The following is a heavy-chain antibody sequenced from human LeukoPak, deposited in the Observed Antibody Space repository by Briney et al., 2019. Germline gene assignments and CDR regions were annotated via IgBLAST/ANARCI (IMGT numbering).Heavy chain of an antibody. Sequence: GGSLRLSCAASGFTFTDHALSWVRQAPGKGLVWVSRINSDGSSTSHADSVKGRFTISRDNAKNTLYLQMNSLRAEDTAVYYCAREGGYSHAFDYWGQGTLVTVSS. D-gene: IGHD3-22*01. CDR3: AREGGYSHAFDY. J-gene: IGHJ4*02. CDR1: GFTFTDHA. V-gene: IGHV3-74*01. CDR2: INSDGSST.